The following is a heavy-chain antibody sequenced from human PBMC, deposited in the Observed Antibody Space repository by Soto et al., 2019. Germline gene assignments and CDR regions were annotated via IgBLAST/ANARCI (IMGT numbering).Heavy chain of an antibody. CDR1: GYTFTTYD. CDR3: ARDTLPDYSDFDVHY. CDR2: IITYNGNA. J-gene: IGHJ4*02. D-gene: IGHD4-17*01. Sequence: ASVKVSCKASGYTFTTYDISWVRQAPGQGLEWMGRIITYNGNANYAQKLQGRLTMTTDKSTSTAYMELSSLRSEDTAVYYCARDTLPDYSDFDVHYWGQGTLVTVSS. V-gene: IGHV1-18*01.